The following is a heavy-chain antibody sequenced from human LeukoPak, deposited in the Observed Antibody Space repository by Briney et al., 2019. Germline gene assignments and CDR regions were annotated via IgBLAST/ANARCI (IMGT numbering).Heavy chain of an antibody. V-gene: IGHV4-4*07. Sequence: SETLSLTCTVSGGSFSTYYWSWIRQPAGKGLEWIGRIYTSGSTNYNPSLKSRVTMSVDTSKNQFSLNLISMTAADTAVYYCARGPTTVTRAFDYWGQGTLVTVSS. J-gene: IGHJ4*02. CDR2: IYTSGST. D-gene: IGHD4-17*01. CDR1: GGSFSTYY. CDR3: ARGPTTVTRAFDY.